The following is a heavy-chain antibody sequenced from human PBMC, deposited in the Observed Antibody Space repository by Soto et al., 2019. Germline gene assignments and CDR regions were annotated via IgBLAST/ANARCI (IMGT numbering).Heavy chain of an antibody. Sequence: RASVKVSCKASGGTFSSYAISWVRQAPGQGLEWMGGIIPIFGTANYAQKFQGRVTITADESTGTAYMELSSLRSEDTAVYYCARDLQAARTPFNYYYYGMDVWGQGTTVTVSS. CDR3: ARDLQAARTPFNYYYYGMDV. D-gene: IGHD6-6*01. J-gene: IGHJ6*02. CDR1: GGTFSSYA. V-gene: IGHV1-69*13. CDR2: IIPIFGTA.